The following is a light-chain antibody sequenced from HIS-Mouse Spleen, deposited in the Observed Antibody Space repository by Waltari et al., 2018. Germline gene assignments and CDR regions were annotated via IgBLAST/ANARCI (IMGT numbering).Light chain of an antibody. CDR2: AAS. CDR3: QQSYSTPWT. Sequence: DIQMTQSPSSLSESVGARVTITCRASQSISSYLNWYQQKPGKAPELLIYAASSLQSEVPSRFSGSGSGTDFTLTISSLQPEDFATYYCQQSYSTPWTFGQGTKVEIK. CDR1: QSISSY. V-gene: IGKV1-39*01. J-gene: IGKJ1*01.